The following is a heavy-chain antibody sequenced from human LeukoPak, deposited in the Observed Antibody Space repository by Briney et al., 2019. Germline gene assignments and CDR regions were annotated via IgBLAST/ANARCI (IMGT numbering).Heavy chain of an antibody. CDR3: ARGPLYDSSGYYSDY. CDR1: GYTFTSYD. D-gene: IGHD3-22*01. CDR2: MNPNSGNT. J-gene: IGHJ4*02. Sequence: ASVKVSCKASGYTFTSYDINWVRQATGQGLEWMGWMNPNSGNTGYAQKFQGRVTITADKSTSTAYMELSSLRSEDTAVYYCARGPLYDSSGYYSDYWGQGTLVTVSS. V-gene: IGHV1-8*01.